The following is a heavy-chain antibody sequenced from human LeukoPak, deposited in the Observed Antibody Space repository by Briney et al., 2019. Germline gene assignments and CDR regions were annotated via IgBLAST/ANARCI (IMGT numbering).Heavy chain of an antibody. J-gene: IGHJ3*02. CDR1: GFTFSSYG. CDR3: ARSAPGAAAGSDAFDI. CDR2: IRYDGSNK. Sequence: GGSPRLSCAASGFTFSSYGMHWVRQAPGKGLEWVAFIRYDGSNKYYADSVKGRFTISRDNSKNTLYLQMNSLRAEDTAVYYCARSAPGAAAGSDAFDIWGQGTMVTVSS. D-gene: IGHD3-10*01. V-gene: IGHV3-30*02.